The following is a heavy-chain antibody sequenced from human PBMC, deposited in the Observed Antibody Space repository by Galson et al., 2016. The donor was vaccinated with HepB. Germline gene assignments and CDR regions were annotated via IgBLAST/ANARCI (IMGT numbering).Heavy chain of an antibody. CDR2: IKQDGSEK. Sequence: SLRLSCAASGFSFSTFWMSWVRQAPGKGLEWLANIKQDGSEKHYVGSVKGRFTISRDNAKNSLFLQMNSLRADDTAVYYCASSGWRPIDYWGQGTLVTVSS. J-gene: IGHJ4*02. CDR1: GFSFSTFW. D-gene: IGHD6-19*01. V-gene: IGHV3-7*01. CDR3: ASSGWRPIDY.